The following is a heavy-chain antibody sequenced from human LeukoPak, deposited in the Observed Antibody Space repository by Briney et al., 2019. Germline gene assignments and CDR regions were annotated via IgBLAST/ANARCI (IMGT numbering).Heavy chain of an antibody. J-gene: IGHJ4*02. CDR3: ARARGGQQLVVDY. D-gene: IGHD6-13*01. CDR2: ISYDGSNK. V-gene: IGHV3-30*04. Sequence: SGRSLRLSCAASGFTFSSYAMHWGRQAPGKGLEWVAVISYDGSNKYYADSVKGRFTISRDNSKNTLYLQMNSLRAEDTAVYYCARARGGQQLVVDYWGQGTLVTVSS. CDR1: GFTFSSYA.